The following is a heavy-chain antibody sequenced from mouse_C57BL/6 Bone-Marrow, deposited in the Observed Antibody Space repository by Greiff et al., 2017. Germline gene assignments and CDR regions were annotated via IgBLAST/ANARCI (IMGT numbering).Heavy chain of an antibody. V-gene: IGHV14-4*01. CDR1: GFNIKDDY. CDR2: IDPENGDT. Sequence: VQLQQSGAELVRPGASVKLSCTASGFNIKDDYMHWVKQRPEQGLEWIGWIDPENGDTEYASKFQGKATITADTSSNTAYLQLSSLTSEDTAVYYCTTYLYCQFAYWGQGTMVTVSA. CDR3: TTYLYCQFAY. J-gene: IGHJ3*01. D-gene: IGHD2-1*01.